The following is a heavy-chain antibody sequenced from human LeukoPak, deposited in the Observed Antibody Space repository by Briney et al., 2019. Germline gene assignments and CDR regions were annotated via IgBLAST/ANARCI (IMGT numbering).Heavy chain of an antibody. Sequence: GGSLRLSCVASVFRFSDYEMKSVCQAPGKGLEWVSYIGRSGISIYYADSVKGRFTISRDNAKNSLYLQMNSLRVDDTAFYYCGKVSPSDFWLQGILVTVSS. CDR3: GKVSPSDF. CDR2: IGRSGISI. V-gene: IGHV3-48*03. J-gene: IGHJ4*02. CDR1: VFRFSDYE.